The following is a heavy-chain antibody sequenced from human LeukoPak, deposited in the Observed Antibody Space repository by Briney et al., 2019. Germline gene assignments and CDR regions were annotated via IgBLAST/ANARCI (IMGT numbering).Heavy chain of an antibody. CDR2: IISDGSTT. CDR3: ARYRSWGGATGDAFDI. Sequence: GGSLRLSCAASGFTFSSYGMSWVRQAPGKGLVWVSRIISDGSTTSYADSVKGRFTISRDNSKNTLYLQMNSLRAEDTAVYYCARYRSWGGATGDAFDIWGQGTVVTVSS. V-gene: IGHV3-74*01. J-gene: IGHJ3*02. CDR1: GFTFSSYG. D-gene: IGHD1-26*01.